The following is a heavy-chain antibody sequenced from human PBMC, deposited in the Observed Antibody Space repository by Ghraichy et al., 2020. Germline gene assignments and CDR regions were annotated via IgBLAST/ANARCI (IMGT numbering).Heavy chain of an antibody. CDR1: GGSISSSSYY. CDR3: ARHESGSSWGDAFDF. CDR2: IYYSGST. D-gene: IGHD1-26*01. J-gene: IGHJ3*01. V-gene: IGHV4-39*01. Sequence: SETLSLTCTVSGGSISSSSYYWGWIRQPPGKGLEWIGSIYYSGSTYYNPSLKSRVTISIDTSTNQFSLKLSSVTAADTAVYYCARHESGSSWGDAFDFWGQGTMVTVSS.